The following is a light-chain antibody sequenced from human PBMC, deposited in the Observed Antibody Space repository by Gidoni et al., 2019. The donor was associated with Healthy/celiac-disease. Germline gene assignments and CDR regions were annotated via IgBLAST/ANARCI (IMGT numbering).Light chain of an antibody. CDR1: QSLLHSNGYNY. CDR2: LGS. CDR3: MQALQTPYS. V-gene: IGKV2-28*01. Sequence: ILMTLSLLSLPVTPGEPASISCRSSQSLLHSNGYNYLDWYLQKPGQSPQLLIYLGSNRASGVPDRFSGRGSGTDFTLKISRVEAEDVGVYYCMQALQTPYSFGHGTKLEIK. J-gene: IGKJ2*03.